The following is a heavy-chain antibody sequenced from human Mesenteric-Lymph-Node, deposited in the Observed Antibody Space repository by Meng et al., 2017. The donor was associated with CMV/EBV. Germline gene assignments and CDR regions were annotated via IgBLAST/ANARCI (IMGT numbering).Heavy chain of an antibody. V-gene: IGHV1-3*01. D-gene: IGHD6-13*01. CDR3: ARDNSSSWYYYFDY. CDR2: INAGNGNK. CDR1: GYTFTSYA. J-gene: IGHJ4*02. Sequence: ASGYTFTSYAMHWVRQAPGQRLEWMGWINAGNGNKRYSQKCQGRVTITRDTSASTAYMELSSLRSEDTAVYYCARDNSSSWYYYFDYWGQGTLVTVSS.